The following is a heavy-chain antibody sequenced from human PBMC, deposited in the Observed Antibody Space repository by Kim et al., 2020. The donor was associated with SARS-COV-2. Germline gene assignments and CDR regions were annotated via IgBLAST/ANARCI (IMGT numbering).Heavy chain of an antibody. CDR1: GYTFTSYG. V-gene: IGHV1-18*01. J-gene: IGHJ4*02. D-gene: IGHD3-10*01. CDR2: ISAYNGNT. Sequence: ASVKVSCKASGYTFTSYGISWVRQAPGQGLEWMGWISAYNGNTNYAQKLQGRVTMTTDTSTSTAYMELRSLRSDDTAVYYCARVAGGYYNGDFDYWGQGTLVTVSS. CDR3: ARVAGGYYNGDFDY.